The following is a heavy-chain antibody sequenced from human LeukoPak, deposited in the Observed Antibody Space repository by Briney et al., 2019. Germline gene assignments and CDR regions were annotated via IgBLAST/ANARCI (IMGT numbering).Heavy chain of an antibody. CDR3: ARDDQDYYYMDV. D-gene: IGHD3-16*01. Sequence: SETLSLTCTVSGGSMSGYFWTWIRQPPGKGLEWIGHINYSGITNYNPSLKSRVTMSIDTSKNQFYLKLTSVTAADTAVYYCARDDQDYYYMDVWGKGTTVTISS. CDR2: INYSGIT. V-gene: IGHV4-59*08. J-gene: IGHJ6*03. CDR1: GGSMSGYF.